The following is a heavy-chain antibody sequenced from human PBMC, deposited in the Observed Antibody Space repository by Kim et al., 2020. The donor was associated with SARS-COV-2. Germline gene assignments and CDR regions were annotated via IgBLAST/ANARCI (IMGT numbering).Heavy chain of an antibody. CDR2: ISYDGSNK. CDR3: AAGYSSSWGDY. V-gene: IGHV3-30*03. D-gene: IGHD6-13*01. CDR1: GFTFSSYG. Sequence: GGSLRLSCAASGFTFSSYGMHWVRQAPGKGLEWVAVISYDGSNKYYADSVKGRFTISRDNSKNTLYLQMNSPRAEDTAVYYCAAGYSSSWGDYWGQGTLV. J-gene: IGHJ4*02.